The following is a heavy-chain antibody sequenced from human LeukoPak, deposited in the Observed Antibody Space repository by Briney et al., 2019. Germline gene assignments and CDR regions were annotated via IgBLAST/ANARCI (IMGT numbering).Heavy chain of an antibody. J-gene: IGHJ4*02. CDR3: ASVDSSSWYLDN. D-gene: IGHD6-13*01. CDR2: IWYDGSKK. Sequence: GRSLRLSCAASGFTFSSYGMHWVRQAAGNGLEWVAVIWYDGSKKYYADSVKGRFTISRDNSKNTLYLQMNSLRGDDTAMYHCASVDSSSWYLDNWGQGTLVTVSS. V-gene: IGHV3-33*01. CDR1: GFTFSSYG.